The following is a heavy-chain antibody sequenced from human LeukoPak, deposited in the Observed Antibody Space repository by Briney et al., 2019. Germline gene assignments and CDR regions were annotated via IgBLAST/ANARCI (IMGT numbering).Heavy chain of an antibody. CDR3: ARVPQYCSSTSCYESDP. Sequence: SVKVSCKAPGGTFSSYAISWVRQAPGQGLEWMGGIIPIFGTANYAQKFQGRVTITADKSTSTAYMELSSLRSEDTAVYYCARVPQYCSSTSCYESDPWGQGTLVTVSS. V-gene: IGHV1-69*06. CDR1: GGTFSSYA. CDR2: IIPIFGTA. J-gene: IGHJ5*02. D-gene: IGHD2-2*01.